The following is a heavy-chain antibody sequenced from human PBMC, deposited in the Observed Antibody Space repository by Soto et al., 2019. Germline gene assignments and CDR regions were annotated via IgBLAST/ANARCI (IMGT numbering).Heavy chain of an antibody. D-gene: IGHD6-13*01. V-gene: IGHV3-9*01. CDR3: AKAPGPEQLVPNYFDY. Sequence: LRLSCAASGFTFDDYTMHWVRQAPGKGLEWVSGISWNSGSIGYADSVKGRFTVSRDNAKNSLYLRMNSLRAEDTALYYCAKAPGPEQLVPNYFDYWGQGMLVTVSS. CDR2: ISWNSGSI. J-gene: IGHJ4*02. CDR1: GFTFDDYT.